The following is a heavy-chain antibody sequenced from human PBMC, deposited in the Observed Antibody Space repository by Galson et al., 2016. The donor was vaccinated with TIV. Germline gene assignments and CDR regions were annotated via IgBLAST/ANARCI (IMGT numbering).Heavy chain of an antibody. CDR1: GYSFNNYW. J-gene: IGHJ3*02. V-gene: IGHV5-51*01. Sequence: QSGAEVKKPGESLKISCQGSGYSFNNYWIGWARQMPGKGLEWMGIIYPRDSDTRYSPSFQGQVTISVDKSISTAYLQWSGLKASDTAIYYCTKCRGAAGRQYAFDMWGQGTMVTVSS. D-gene: IGHD6-13*01. CDR3: TKCRGAAGRQYAFDM. CDR2: IYPRDSDT.